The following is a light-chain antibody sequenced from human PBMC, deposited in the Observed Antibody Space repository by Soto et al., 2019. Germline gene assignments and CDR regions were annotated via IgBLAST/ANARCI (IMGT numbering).Light chain of an antibody. CDR2: DVT. J-gene: IGLJ1*01. CDR1: SSDVGGYNY. V-gene: IGLV2-11*01. Sequence: QSALTQPRSVSGSPGQSVTISCAGTSSDVGGYNYVSWYQQHPGKAPKLMIYDVTKWPSGVPNRFSGSKSGNRASLTISGLQAEDEADYYCCSYAGSYSDVFGVGTKVTVL. CDR3: CSYAGSYSDV.